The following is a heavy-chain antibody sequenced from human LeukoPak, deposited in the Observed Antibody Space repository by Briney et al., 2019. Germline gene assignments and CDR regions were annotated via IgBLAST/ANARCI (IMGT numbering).Heavy chain of an antibody. CDR3: ARDIADNWFDP. Sequence: ASVKVSCKASGYSFTDYYMNWVRQAPGQGLEWMGWINPNSGGTNYAQKCQGRVTMTRDTSISTAYMELSRLRSDDTAVYYCARDIADNWFDPWGQGTLVTVSS. D-gene: IGHD6-13*01. J-gene: IGHJ5*02. CDR1: GYSFTDYY. V-gene: IGHV1-2*02. CDR2: INPNSGGT.